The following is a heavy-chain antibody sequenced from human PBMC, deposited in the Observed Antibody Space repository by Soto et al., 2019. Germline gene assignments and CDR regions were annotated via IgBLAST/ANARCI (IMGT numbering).Heavy chain of an antibody. CDR3: AKDRIPNYYDSSGPGQRADYYYYYGMDV. D-gene: IGHD3-22*01. CDR1: GFTFRSYA. J-gene: IGHJ6*02. CDR2: ISYDGSNK. V-gene: IGHV3-30*04. Sequence: GGSLRLSCAASGFTFRSYAMHWVRQAPGKGLEWVAVISYDGSNKYYADSVKGRFTISRDNSKNTLYLQMNSLRAEDTAVYYCAKDRIPNYYDSSGPGQRADYYYYYGMDVWGQGTTVTVSS.